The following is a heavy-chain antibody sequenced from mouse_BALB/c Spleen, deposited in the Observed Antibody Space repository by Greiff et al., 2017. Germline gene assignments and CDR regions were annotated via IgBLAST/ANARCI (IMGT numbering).Heavy chain of an antibody. CDR1: GYSFTGYY. V-gene: IGHV1S34*01. D-gene: IGHD2-4*01. CDR3: ARSWGYGITQYYIDY. J-gene: IGHJ2*01. Sequence: LVKTGASVKISCKASGYSFTGYYMYWVNQSHEKSLEWIEYISSYNGATSYNQKFKGKATFTVDTSSSTAYMQFNSLTSEDSAVYYCARSWGYGITQYYIDYWGQGTTLTVSS. CDR2: ISSYNGAT.